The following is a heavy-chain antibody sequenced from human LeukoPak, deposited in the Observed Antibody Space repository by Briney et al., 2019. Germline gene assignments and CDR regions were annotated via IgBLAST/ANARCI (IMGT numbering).Heavy chain of an antibody. Sequence: SETLSLTCTVSGVSISSSNSYWGWIRQPPGKGLEWIGSIYYSGNTYYNASLKSRVTISVDTSKNQFSLKLSSVTAADTAVYYCARGKVQRGSYWYFDLWGRGTLVTVSS. CDR1: GVSISSSNSY. CDR2: IYYSGNT. V-gene: IGHV4-39*07. J-gene: IGHJ2*01. D-gene: IGHD2-15*01. CDR3: ARGKVQRGSYWYFDL.